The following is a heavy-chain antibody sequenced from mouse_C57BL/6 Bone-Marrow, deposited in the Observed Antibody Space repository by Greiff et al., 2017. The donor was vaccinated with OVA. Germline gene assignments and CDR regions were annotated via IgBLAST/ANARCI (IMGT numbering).Heavy chain of an antibody. CDR1: GYSFTGYY. J-gene: IGHJ2*01. V-gene: IGHV1-42*01. D-gene: IGHD1-1*01. CDR2: INPSTGGT. Sequence: EVMLVESGPELVKPGASVKISCKASGYSFTGYYMNWVKQSPEKSLEWIGEINPSTGGTTYNQKFKAKATLTVDKSSSTAYMQLKSLTSEDSAVYYCARPRYYYGSSSYYFDYWGQGTTLTVSS. CDR3: ARPRYYYGSSSYYFDY.